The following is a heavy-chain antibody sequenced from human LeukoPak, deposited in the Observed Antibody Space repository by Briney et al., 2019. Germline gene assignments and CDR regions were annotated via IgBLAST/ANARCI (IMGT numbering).Heavy chain of an antibody. D-gene: IGHD3-22*01. CDR2: IRYDGSNK. J-gene: IGHJ4*02. Sequence: GGSLRLSCAASGFTFSSCGMHWVRQAPGKGLEWVAFIRYDGSNKYYADSVKGRFTISRDNSKNTLYLQMNSLRAEDTAVYYCAKGRASSGYYDYWGQGTLVTVSS. CDR1: GFTFSSCG. V-gene: IGHV3-30*02. CDR3: AKGRASSGYYDY.